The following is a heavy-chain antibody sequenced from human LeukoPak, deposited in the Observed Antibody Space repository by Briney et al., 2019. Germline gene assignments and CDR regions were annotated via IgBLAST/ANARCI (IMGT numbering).Heavy chain of an antibody. CDR3: AIPGRYYDSSGYDG. J-gene: IGHJ4*02. V-gene: IGHV3-48*01. D-gene: IGHD3-22*01. CDR1: GFTFSSYS. Sequence: GGSLRLSCAASGFTFSSYSMNWVRQAPGKGLEWVSYISSSSSTTYYADSVKGRFTISRDNAKNSLYLQMNSLRGEDTAVYYCAIPGRYYDSSGYDGWGQGTLVTVSS. CDR2: ISSSSSTT.